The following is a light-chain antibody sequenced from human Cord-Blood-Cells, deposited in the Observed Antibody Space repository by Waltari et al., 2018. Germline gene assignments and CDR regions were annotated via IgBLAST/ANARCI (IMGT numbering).Light chain of an antibody. V-gene: IGKV3-20*01. CDR3: QQYGSLLT. J-gene: IGKJ4*01. CDR2: GAS. Sequence: IVLTQSPGTLSLSPGERATLSCRASQSVSSSYLAWDQQKPGQAPRLLIYGASSRATGIPDGFSGSGSGTDFTLTISRLEPEDFAVYYCQQYGSLLTFGGGTKVEIK. CDR1: QSVSSSY.